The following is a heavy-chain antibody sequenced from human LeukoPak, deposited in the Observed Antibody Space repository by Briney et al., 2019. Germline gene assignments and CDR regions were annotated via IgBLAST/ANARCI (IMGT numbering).Heavy chain of an antibody. V-gene: IGHV1-69*13. Sequence: REASVKVSCKASEFVFTSYGFTWVRQAPGQGLEWMGGIIPIFGTANYAQKFQGRVTITADESTSTAYMELSSLRSEDTAVYYCATIPTGYYPSPDYWGQGTLVTVSS. D-gene: IGHD3-9*01. CDR2: IIPIFGTA. J-gene: IGHJ4*02. CDR1: EFVFTSYG. CDR3: ATIPTGYYPSPDY.